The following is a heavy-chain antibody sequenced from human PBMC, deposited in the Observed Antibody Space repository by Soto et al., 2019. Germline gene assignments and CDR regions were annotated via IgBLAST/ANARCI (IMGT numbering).Heavy chain of an antibody. J-gene: IGHJ4*02. D-gene: IGHD3-22*01. Sequence: QLQLQESGPGLVKPSETLSLTCTVSGGSISSSSYYWGWIRQPPGKGLEWIGSIYYSGSTYYNPSLKSRVTISVDTSKNQFSLKLSSVTAADTAVYYCARQVSPYDSSAAFSYWGQGTLVTVSS. CDR3: ARQVSPYDSSAAFSY. V-gene: IGHV4-39*01. CDR1: GGSISSSSYY. CDR2: IYYSGST.